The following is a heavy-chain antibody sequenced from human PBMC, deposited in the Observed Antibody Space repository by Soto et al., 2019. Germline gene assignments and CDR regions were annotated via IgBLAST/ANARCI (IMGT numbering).Heavy chain of an antibody. V-gene: IGHV1-18*01. CDR2: ISGYNGDT. CDR3: AKNGHPPYYYYGMDV. Sequence: ASVKVSCKASGYSFTSYGISWVRQAPGQGLEWMGWISGYNGDTNNAQKFQDRVTMTIDRSTTTAYLELRSLTSDDTAVYYCAKNGHPPYYYYGMDVWGQGTTVTVSS. J-gene: IGHJ6*02. CDR1: GYSFTSYG. D-gene: IGHD2-8*01.